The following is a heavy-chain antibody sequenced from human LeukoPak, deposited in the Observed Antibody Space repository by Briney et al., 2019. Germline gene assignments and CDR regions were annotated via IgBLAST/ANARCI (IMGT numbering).Heavy chain of an antibody. CDR1: GFTFSSYA. CDR2: ISYDGSNK. V-gene: IGHV3-30*04. D-gene: IGHD5-24*01. CDR3: ARERVEMATIDYFDY. Sequence: GGSLRLSCAASGFTFSSYAMHWVRQAPGKGLERVAVISYDGSNKYYADSVKGRFTISRDNSKNTLYLQMNSLRAEDTAVYYCARERVEMATIDYFDYWGQGTLVTVSS. J-gene: IGHJ4*02.